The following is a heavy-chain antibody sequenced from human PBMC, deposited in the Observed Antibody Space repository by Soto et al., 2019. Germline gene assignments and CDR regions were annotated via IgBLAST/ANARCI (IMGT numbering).Heavy chain of an antibody. CDR3: ARHVRRYCSGGSCYGDYYHYGMDV. V-gene: IGHV5-51*01. J-gene: IGHJ6*02. CDR2: IYPGDSDT. CDR1: GYSFTSYW. D-gene: IGHD2-15*01. Sequence: PGESLKISCKGSGYSFTSYWIGWVRQMPGKGLEWMGIIYPGDSDTRYSPSFQGQVTISADKSISTAYLQWSSLKASDTAMYYCARHVRRYCSGGSCYGDYYHYGMDVWGQGTTVPVSS.